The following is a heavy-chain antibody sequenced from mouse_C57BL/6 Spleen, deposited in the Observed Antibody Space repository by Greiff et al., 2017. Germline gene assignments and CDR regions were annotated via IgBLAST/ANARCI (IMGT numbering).Heavy chain of an antibody. D-gene: IGHD1-1*01. CDR1: GYTFTSYW. V-gene: IGHV1-64*01. CDR3: ARFITTSDFDV. CDR2: IHPNSGST. Sequence: VQLLQPGAELVKPGASVKLSCKASGYTFTSYWMHWVKQRPGQGLEWIGMIHPNSGSTNYNEKFKSKATLTVDKASSTSYMQLSSLTSEDSAVYYCARFITTSDFDVWGTGTTVTVSS. J-gene: IGHJ1*03.